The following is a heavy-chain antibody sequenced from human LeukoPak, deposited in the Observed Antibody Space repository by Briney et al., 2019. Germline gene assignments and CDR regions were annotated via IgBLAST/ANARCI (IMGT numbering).Heavy chain of an antibody. V-gene: IGHV5-51*01. J-gene: IGHJ4*02. CDR1: GYSFTSYW. CDR3: ARTSNYAPFDY. CDR2: IYPGDSDT. Sequence: GASLQISCKGSGYSFTSYWIGWVRQLPGKGLEWMGIIYPGDSDTRYSPSFQGQVTISADKSISTAYLQWSSLKASDTAMYYCARTSNYAPFDYWGQGTLVTVSS. D-gene: IGHD4-11*01.